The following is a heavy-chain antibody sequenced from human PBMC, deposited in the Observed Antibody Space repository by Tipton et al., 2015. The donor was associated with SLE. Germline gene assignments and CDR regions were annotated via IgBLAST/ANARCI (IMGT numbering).Heavy chain of an antibody. J-gene: IGHJ4*02. CDR2: IHPSGST. Sequence: TLSLTCTVSGGSIRSYYSSWIRQPPGKGLEWSGYIHPSGSTHYNPSLKSRVTISVETSRTQFSVKLSSVTAADTAVYYCATGSGGRGDYWGQGALVTVSS. D-gene: IGHD2-15*01. CDR1: GGSIRSYY. V-gene: IGHV4-4*08. CDR3: ATGSGGRGDY.